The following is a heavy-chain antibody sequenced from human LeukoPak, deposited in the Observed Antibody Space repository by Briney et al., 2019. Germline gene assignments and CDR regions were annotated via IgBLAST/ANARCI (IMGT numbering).Heavy chain of an antibody. D-gene: IGHD2-8*01. CDR2: VFFTEGT. CDR3: ARELYHFDR. Sequence: PSETLSLTCSVSGGSIRNHHWTWIRQSPGKGLEWIGHVFFTEGTNYSPSIRGRITISADRSKNQIYLKLGSVTAADTAVYYCARELYHFDRWGQGALVTVSP. V-gene: IGHV4-59*11. J-gene: IGHJ4*02. CDR1: GGSIRNHH.